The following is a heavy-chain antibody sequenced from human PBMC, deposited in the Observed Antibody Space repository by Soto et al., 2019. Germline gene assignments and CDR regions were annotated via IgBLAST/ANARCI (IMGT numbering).Heavy chain of an antibody. CDR1: GFIFNNAW. Sequence: EVQLVESGGGLVKPGGYLRLSCEASGFIFNNAWMNWVRQSPGKGLEWVGHIKSKGDGGTTDYAAPVKGRFIISRDDSKKTLYLQMDSLKTEDTAVYYCTTACGTTCYWSYYGMDVWGQGTTVTVSS. D-gene: IGHD2-2*01. CDR2: IKSKGDGGTT. J-gene: IGHJ6*02. V-gene: IGHV3-15*01. CDR3: TTACGTTCYWSYYGMDV.